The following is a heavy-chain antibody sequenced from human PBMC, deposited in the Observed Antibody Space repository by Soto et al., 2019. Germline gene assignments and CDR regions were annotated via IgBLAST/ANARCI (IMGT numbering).Heavy chain of an antibody. CDR3: ARSGYYSNYVLTN. D-gene: IGHD4-4*01. CDR2: ISSSGSTI. V-gene: IGHV3-11*01. CDR1: GFTFSDYY. Sequence: PGGSLRLSCAASGFTFSDYYMSWIRQAPGKGLEWVSYISSSGSTIYYADSVKGRFTISRDNAKNSLYLQMNCLRAEDTAVYYCARSGYYSNYVLTNWGQGTLVTVSS. J-gene: IGHJ4*02.